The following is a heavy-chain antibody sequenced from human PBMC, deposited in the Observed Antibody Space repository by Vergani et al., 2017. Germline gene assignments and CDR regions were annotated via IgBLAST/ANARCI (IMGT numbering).Heavy chain of an antibody. CDR1: GGSISSSSYY. CDR2: IYYSGST. J-gene: IGHJ4*02. V-gene: IGHV4-39*07. D-gene: IGHD3-10*01. Sequence: QLQLQESGPGLVKPSETLSLTCTVSGGSISSSSYYWGWIRQPPGKGLEWIGSIYYSGSTYYNPSLKSRVTISVDTSKNQFSLKLSSVTAADTAVYYCARVSVRGVISDWGQGTLVTVSS. CDR3: ARVSVRGVISD.